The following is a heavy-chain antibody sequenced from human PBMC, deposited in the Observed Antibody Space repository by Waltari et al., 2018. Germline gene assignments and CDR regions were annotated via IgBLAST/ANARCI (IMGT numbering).Heavy chain of an antibody. CDR3: AKYRPYYFDF. V-gene: IGHV3-23*01. J-gene: IGHJ4*02. CDR1: GFTFSKFG. D-gene: IGHD2-21*01. Sequence: DVQLLESGGGLVHPGESLRLSCAASGFTFSKFGMSWVRQAPGKGLGWVSTIKTADDAYYADSVKGRFTISRDIFRNTLYLQMNSLRAEDTAVYYCAKYRPYYFDFWGQGALVTVSS. CDR2: IKTADDA.